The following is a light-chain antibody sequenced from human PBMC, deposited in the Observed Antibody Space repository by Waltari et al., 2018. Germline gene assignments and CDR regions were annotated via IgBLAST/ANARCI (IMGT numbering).Light chain of an antibody. J-gene: IGLJ3*02. CDR3: ALYMGSGIWV. V-gene: IGLV8-61*01. CDR1: SGSVSTTSY. CDR2: KGN. Sequence: QTVVTQEPSLSVSPGGTVTLTCALSSGSVSTTSYATWYQQTPGQPPRTLVYKGNARSSGVPDRFSGSILGNTAALTITGAQADYESDYYCALYMGSGIWVFGGGTKLTVL.